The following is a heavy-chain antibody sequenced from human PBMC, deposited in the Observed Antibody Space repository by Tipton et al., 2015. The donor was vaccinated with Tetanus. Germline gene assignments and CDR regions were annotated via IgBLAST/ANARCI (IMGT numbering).Heavy chain of an antibody. V-gene: IGHV3-30*03. Sequence: SLRLSCAASGFSFSSYGMHWVRQAPSKGLDWVAYITNDGKFQYYADSVKGRFTISRDHAKNTVYLQMNSLRAEDTAVYFCARRSLTNYGLDVWGQGTPVTVSS. CDR2: ITNDGKFQ. CDR1: GFSFSSYG. D-gene: IGHD1-1*01. CDR3: ARRSLTNYGLDV. J-gene: IGHJ6*02.